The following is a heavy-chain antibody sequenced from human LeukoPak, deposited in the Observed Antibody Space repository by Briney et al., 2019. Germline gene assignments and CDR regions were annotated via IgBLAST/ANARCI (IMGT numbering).Heavy chain of an antibody. V-gene: IGHV1-2*06. J-gene: IGHJ4*02. D-gene: IGHD2-21*02. CDR1: GYTFTGYY. Sequence: ASVKVSCKASGYTFTGYYMNWVRQAPGQGLEWMGRINPNSGGTNYAQKFQGRVTMTRDTSISTAYMKLTSLRSDDTAVYYCARDSAYCGGDCPDYWGQGTLVTVSS. CDR3: ARDSAYCGGDCPDY. CDR2: INPNSGGT.